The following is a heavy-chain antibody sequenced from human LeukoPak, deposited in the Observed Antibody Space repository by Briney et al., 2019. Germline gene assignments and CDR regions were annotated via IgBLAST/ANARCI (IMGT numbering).Heavy chain of an antibody. V-gene: IGHV3-20*04. CDR1: GFTFDDYG. J-gene: IGHJ4*02. CDR2: INWNGGST. Sequence: GGSLRLSCEASGFTFDDYGMNWVRQAPGKGLEWVSTINWNGGSTSYADSVKGRFTISRDNAKNSLYLQMNSLRAEDTAVYYCARGCSGGSCYDYWGQGTLVTVSS. CDR3: ARGCSGGSCYDY. D-gene: IGHD2-15*01.